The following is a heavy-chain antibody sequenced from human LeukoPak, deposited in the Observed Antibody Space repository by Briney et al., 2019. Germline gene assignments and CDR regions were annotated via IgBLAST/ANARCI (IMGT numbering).Heavy chain of an antibody. V-gene: IGHV3-9*01. D-gene: IGHD6-19*01. J-gene: IGHJ4*02. CDR1: GFTFDDYA. CDR3: ARHYGIGWSGLDD. Sequence: PGGSLRLSCAASGFTFDDYAMHWVRQAPGKGLEWGSGIIWNSGSIGYADSVKGRFTISRDNAKNSVFLQMNSLRAEDTAVYHCARHYGIGWSGLDDWSRGTLVTVSS. CDR2: IIWNSGSI.